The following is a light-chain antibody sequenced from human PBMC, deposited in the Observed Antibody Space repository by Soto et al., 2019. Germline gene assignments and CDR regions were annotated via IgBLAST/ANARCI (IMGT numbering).Light chain of an antibody. CDR3: QQYYRYSWT. Sequence: DIQMTQSPSSLSASVGDRVTITCRASQGISTYLNWYQQKPGKAPKLLIYDASSLESGVPSRFSGSGSGTEFTLAISSLQPDDFATYYCQQYYRYSWTFGQGTTGDIK. CDR1: QGISTY. CDR2: DAS. V-gene: IGKV1-5*01. J-gene: IGKJ1*01.